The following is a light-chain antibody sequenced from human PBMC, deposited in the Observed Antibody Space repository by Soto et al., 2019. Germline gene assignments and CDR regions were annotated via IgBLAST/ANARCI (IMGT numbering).Light chain of an antibody. J-gene: IGKJ3*01. Sequence: AIQLTQSPSSLAASVGDRITITCRASQGIIDALGWFQQKPGKAPQLLIYAASNLHSGVPSRFSGSGSGTEFTLTIPRLQPEDFATYYCLQDYDYPFTFGPGTTVEIK. V-gene: IGKV1-6*01. CDR1: QGIIDA. CDR3: LQDYDYPFT. CDR2: AAS.